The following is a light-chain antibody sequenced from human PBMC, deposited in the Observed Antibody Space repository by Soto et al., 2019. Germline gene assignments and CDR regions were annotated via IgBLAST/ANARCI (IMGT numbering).Light chain of an antibody. Sequence: DIQMTQSPVSLSASVGDRVTITCRASQSINSKLNWYQQKPGEVPKLLIYAATSLQSGVPSRFSGSGSGTEFTLTISSLQPDDFATYYCQQYNSYPWTFGQGTKVDIK. CDR1: QSINSK. V-gene: IGKV1-5*01. CDR3: QQYNSYPWT. J-gene: IGKJ1*01. CDR2: AAT.